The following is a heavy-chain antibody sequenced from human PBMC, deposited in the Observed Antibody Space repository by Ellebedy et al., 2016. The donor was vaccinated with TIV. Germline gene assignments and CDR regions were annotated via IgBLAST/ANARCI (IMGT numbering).Heavy chain of an antibody. J-gene: IGHJ3*01. V-gene: IGHV3-53*01. D-gene: IGHD4-23*01. Sequence: PGGSLRLSCAASGFTVSSNYMSSVRQAPGKGLEWVSVTYSGGSTYYADSVKGRFTISRDNSKDTLYLQMNSLRAEDTAIYYCARDPVGVGPAFDVWGQGTMVTVSS. CDR2: TYSGGST. CDR3: ARDPVGVGPAFDV. CDR1: GFTVSSNY.